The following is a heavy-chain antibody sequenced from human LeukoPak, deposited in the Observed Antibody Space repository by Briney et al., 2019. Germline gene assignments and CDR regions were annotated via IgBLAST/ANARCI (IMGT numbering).Heavy chain of an antibody. Sequence: SETLSLTCTVSGGSISSYYWSWIRQPPGKGLEWIGYIYYSGSTNYNPSLKSRVTISVDTSKNQFSLKLSSVTAADTAVYYCARVTSSSWYNWFDPWGQGTLVTVSS. D-gene: IGHD6-13*01. CDR1: GGSISSYY. CDR2: IYYSGST. V-gene: IGHV4-59*01. J-gene: IGHJ5*02. CDR3: ARVTSSSWYNWFDP.